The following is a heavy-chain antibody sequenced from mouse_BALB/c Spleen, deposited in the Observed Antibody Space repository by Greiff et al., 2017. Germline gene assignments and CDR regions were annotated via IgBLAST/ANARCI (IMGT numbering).Heavy chain of an antibody. CDR2: ISTYYGDA. CDR3: ARAYYGVDY. V-gene: IGHV1S137*01. J-gene: IGHJ4*01. Sequence: VQRVESGAELVRPGVSVKISCKGSGYTFTDYAMHWVKQSHAKSLEWIGVISTYYGDASYNQKFKGKATMTVDKSSSTAYMELARLTSEDSAIYYCARAYYGVDYWGQGTSVTVSS. CDR1: GYTFTDYA.